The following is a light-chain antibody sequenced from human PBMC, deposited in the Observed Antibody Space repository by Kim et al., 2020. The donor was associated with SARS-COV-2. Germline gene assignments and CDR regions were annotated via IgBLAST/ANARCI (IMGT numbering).Light chain of an antibody. CDR2: KAS. Sequence: DIQMTQSPSTLSAFVGDRVTITCRASQSISDWLAWYQQKPGKAPKLLIYKASNLQSGVPSRFSGSGSGTEFTLTISNLQPDDFATYYCQQCHAFPLTFGGGTKVDIK. CDR3: QQCHAFPLT. CDR1: QSISDW. V-gene: IGKV1-5*03. J-gene: IGKJ4*01.